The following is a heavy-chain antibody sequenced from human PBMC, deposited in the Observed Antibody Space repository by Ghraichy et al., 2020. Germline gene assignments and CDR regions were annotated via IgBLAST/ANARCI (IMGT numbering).Heavy chain of an antibody. V-gene: IGHV2-5*01. D-gene: IGHD3-16*01. J-gene: IGHJ5*02. CDR2: IYWNDNK. CDR3: ARRGIDMWGAWNH. Sequence: SGPTLVKPTQTLTLTCTFSGLSFSTSQMGVGWIRQPPGKALEWLALIYWNDNKDYSPSLSSRLTITKDTSKNQVVLRMTNMDPADTATYYCARRGIDMWGAWNHWGQGTLITVSS. CDR1: GLSFSTSQMG.